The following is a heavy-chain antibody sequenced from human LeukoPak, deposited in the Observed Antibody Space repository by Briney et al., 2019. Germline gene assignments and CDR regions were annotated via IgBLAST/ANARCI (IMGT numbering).Heavy chain of an antibody. CDR1: GGSFTSGSYY. CDR2: VYYTGDT. J-gene: IGHJ4*02. D-gene: IGHD3-22*01. Sequence: ASETLSLTCNVSGGSFTSGSYYWGWIRQPPGKGLEWIGSVYYTGDTYYNPSLKSRGTISVDTSKRQFSLRLTSVTAADTALYYCASGISLIVIDTTSFDFWGRGILVAVSS. V-gene: IGHV4-39*07. CDR3: ASGISLIVIDTTSFDF.